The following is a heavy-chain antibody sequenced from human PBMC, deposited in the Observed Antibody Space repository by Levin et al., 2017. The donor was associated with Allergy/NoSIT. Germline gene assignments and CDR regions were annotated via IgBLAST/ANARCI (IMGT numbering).Heavy chain of an antibody. D-gene: IGHD6-6*01. CDR3: ARDVIRAAARPSGYWFDP. J-gene: IGHJ5*02. Sequence: KISCKASGCTFSSYAISWVRQAPGQGLEWMGGIIPIFGTANYAQKFQGRVTITADESTSTAYMELSSLRSEDTAVYYCARDVIRAAARPSGYWFDPWGQGTLVTVSS. CDR2: IIPIFGTA. CDR1: GCTFSSYA. V-gene: IGHV1-69*01.